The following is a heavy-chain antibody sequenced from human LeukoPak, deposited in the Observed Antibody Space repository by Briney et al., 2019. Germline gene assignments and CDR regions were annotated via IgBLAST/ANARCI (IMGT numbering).Heavy chain of an antibody. CDR3: ARENSGPCDY. J-gene: IGHJ4*02. D-gene: IGHD6-19*01. CDR2: LNPSGGST. Sequence: ASVKVSCKASGYAFTGNYLHWVRQAPGQGLEWMGILNPSGGSTSYAQKFQGRVTMTRDTSTSTVYMELSSLRSEDTAVYYCARENSGPCDYWGQGTLVTVSS. V-gene: IGHV1-46*01. CDR1: GYAFTGNY.